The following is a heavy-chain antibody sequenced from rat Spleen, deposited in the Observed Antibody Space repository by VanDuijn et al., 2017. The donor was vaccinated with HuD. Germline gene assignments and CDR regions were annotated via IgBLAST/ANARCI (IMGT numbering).Heavy chain of an antibody. CDR1: GFTFSNYA. D-gene: IGHD1-9*01. J-gene: IGHJ2*01. CDR2: IIYDGSST. CDR3: ARRYYGYTDYFQY. Sequence: EVQLVESDGGLVQPGRSMKLSCAASGFTFSNYAMAWVRQAPKKGLEWVATIIYDGSSTYYRDSVKGRFTISRDNAKSTLSLQMDSLRSEDTATCYCARRYYGYTDYFQYWGQGVMVTVSS. V-gene: IGHV5-29*01.